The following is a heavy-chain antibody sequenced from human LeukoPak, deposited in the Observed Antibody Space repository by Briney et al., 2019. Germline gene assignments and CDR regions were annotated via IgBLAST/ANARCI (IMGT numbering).Heavy chain of an antibody. D-gene: IGHD3-10*01. CDR3: AKGDYYGSGTIIVL. V-gene: IGHV1-2*02. CDR2: INPSSGDT. CDR1: GYTFTGYY. Sequence: ASVKVSCKASGYTFTGYYMHWVRQAPGQGLEWMGWINPSSGDTNYAQKFQGRVTMTRDTSISTAYMELTSLRSDDTAVYYCAKGDYYGSGTIIVLWGQGTLVTVSS. J-gene: IGHJ4*02.